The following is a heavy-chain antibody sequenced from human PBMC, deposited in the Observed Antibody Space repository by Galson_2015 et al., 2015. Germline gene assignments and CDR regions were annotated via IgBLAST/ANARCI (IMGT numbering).Heavy chain of an antibody. D-gene: IGHD3-9*01. CDR1: GGTFSSYA. V-gene: IGHV1-69*13. CDR3: ASSRYNYDILTGYYNFSF. J-gene: IGHJ4*02. Sequence: SVKVSCKAFGGTFSSYAISWVRQAPGQGLEWMGGIIPIFGTANYAQKFQGRVTITADESTSTAYMELSSLRSEDTAVYYCASSRYNYDILTGYYNFSFWGQGTLVTVSS. CDR2: IIPIFGTA.